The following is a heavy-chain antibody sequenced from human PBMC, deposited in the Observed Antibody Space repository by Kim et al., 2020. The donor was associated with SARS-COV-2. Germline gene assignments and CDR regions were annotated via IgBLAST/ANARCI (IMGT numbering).Heavy chain of an antibody. V-gene: IGHV3-48*02. D-gene: IGHD5-12*01. Sequence: YADSVKGRFTISRDNAKNSLYLQMNSLRDEDTAVYYCARAGRVATIPFDYWGQGTLVTVSS. CDR3: ARAGRVATIPFDY. J-gene: IGHJ4*02.